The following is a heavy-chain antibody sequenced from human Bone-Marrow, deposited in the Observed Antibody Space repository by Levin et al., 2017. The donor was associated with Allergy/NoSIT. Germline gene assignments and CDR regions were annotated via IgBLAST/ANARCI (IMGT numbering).Heavy chain of an antibody. J-gene: IGHJ3*02. CDR1: GDSVSSNSAA. V-gene: IGHV6-1*01. Sequence: LRLSCAISGDSVSSNSAAWNWIRQSPSRGLEWLGRTYYRSKWYNDYAVSVKSRITINPDTSKNQFSLQLNSVTPEDTAVYYCARDQGGYCSGGSCYGDAFDSWGQGTMVTVSS. D-gene: IGHD2-15*01. CDR3: ARDQGGYCSGGSCYGDAFDS. CDR2: TYYRSKWYN.